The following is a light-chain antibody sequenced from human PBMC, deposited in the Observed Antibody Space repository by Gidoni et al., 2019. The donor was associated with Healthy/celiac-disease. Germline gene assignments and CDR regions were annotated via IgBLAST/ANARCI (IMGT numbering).Light chain of an antibody. CDR2: AAS. V-gene: IGKV1-27*01. Sequence: DLQMTQSPSSLSASVGDRVTITCRASQGISNYLAWYQQKPGKVPKLLIYAASTLPSGVPSRFSGSGSGTDFTLTISSLQPEDVATYYCQKYNSAQALTFGGGTKVEIK. CDR1: QGISNY. CDR3: QKYNSAQALT. J-gene: IGKJ4*01.